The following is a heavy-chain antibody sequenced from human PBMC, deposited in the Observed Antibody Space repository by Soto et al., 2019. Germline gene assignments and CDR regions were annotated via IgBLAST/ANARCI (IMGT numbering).Heavy chain of an antibody. V-gene: IGHV1-18*01. CDR2: ISAYNGNT. CDR3: ARDPGYSGYDYFLYFHY. Sequence: ASVKVSCKASGYTFTSYGISWVRQAPGQGLEWMGWISAYNGNTNYAQKLQGRVTMTTDTSTSTAYMELRSLRSDDTAVYYCARDPGYSGYDYFLYFHYWGQGTLVTVSS. CDR1: GYTFTSYG. D-gene: IGHD5-12*01. J-gene: IGHJ4*02.